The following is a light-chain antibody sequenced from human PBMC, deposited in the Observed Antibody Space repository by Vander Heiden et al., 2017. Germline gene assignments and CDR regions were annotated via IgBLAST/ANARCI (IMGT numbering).Light chain of an antibody. V-gene: IGLV3-25*03. J-gene: IGLJ2*01. Sequence: QTARLTCSGDALPKQYAYWYQQKPGQAPVLVIYKDSERHAGSPERFSGSSSGTTVTLTISGVQGEDEADYYCQSADSCGTCYVVFGGGTKLTVL. CDR3: QSADSCGTCYVV. CDR2: KDS. CDR1: ALPKQY.